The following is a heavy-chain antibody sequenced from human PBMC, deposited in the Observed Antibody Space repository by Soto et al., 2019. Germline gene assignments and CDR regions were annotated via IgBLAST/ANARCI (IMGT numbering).Heavy chain of an antibody. CDR3: AKALLGNSGTGRGGFDY. D-gene: IGHD1-26*01. J-gene: IGHJ4*02. Sequence: EVQLLESGGGLVQPGESLRLSCAASGFTFSSYAMSWVRQAPGKGLEWVSAIRGSGGSTYYADSVKGRFTISRDNYKNXHYLQMNSLRAEDTAVYYCAKALLGNSGTGRGGFDYWGQGTLVTVSS. V-gene: IGHV3-23*01. CDR2: IRGSGGST. CDR1: GFTFSSYA.